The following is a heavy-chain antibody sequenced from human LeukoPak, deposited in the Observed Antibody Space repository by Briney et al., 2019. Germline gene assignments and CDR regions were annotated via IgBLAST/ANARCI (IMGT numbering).Heavy chain of an antibody. CDR3: ARIYYDSGAYYRRAFDI. J-gene: IGHJ3*02. D-gene: IGHD3-22*01. CDR2: IYNSGST. Sequence: SETLSLTCTVSGGSISTYYWSWIRQPPGKGLECIAYIYNSGSTNSNPSLKSRVAISVDTSKNQFSLRLSSVTAADTAVYYCARIYYDSGAYYRRAFDIWGQGTMVSVSS. V-gene: IGHV4-59*01. CDR1: GGSISTYY.